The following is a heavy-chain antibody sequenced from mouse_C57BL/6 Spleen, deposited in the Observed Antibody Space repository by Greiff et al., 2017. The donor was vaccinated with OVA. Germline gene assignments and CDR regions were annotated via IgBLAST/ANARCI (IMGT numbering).Heavy chain of an antibody. CDR3: AQGVTVQFAY. Sequence: QVQLQQPGAELVKPGASVKLSCKASGYTFTSYWMQWVKQRPGQGLEWIGEIDPSDSYTNYNQKFKGKATLTVDQSSSPAYLQLSSLTSEDSAVYYCAQGVTVQFAYWGQGTLVTVSA. CDR1: GYTFTSYW. CDR2: IDPSDSYT. D-gene: IGHD1-1*01. V-gene: IGHV1-50*01. J-gene: IGHJ3*01.